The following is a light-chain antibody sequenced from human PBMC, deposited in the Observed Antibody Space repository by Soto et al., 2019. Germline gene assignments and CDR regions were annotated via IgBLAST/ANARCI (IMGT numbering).Light chain of an antibody. CDR2: GAS. V-gene: IGKV3-20*01. CDR3: QQYGSPPFT. J-gene: IGKJ3*01. Sequence: EIVLTQSPGTLSLSPGERVTLSCRASQSVIKNYLARYQQKPGQAPRLLVFGASSRATGIPDRFSGSVSGTDFTLTISRLEPEDFAVYYCQQYGSPPFTFGPGTKVHIK. CDR1: QSVIKNY.